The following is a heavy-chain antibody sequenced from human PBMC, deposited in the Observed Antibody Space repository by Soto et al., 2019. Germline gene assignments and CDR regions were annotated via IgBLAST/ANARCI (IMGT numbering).Heavy chain of an antibody. CDR3: AREAERTNYYDSSTPQGV. CDR1: GFTFSSYS. Sequence: GSLRLSCAASGFTFSSYSMNWVRQAPGKGLEWVSSISSSSSYIYYADSVKGRFTISRDNAKNSLYLQMNSLRAEDTAVYYCAREAERTNYYDSSTPQGVWGQGTTVTVSS. V-gene: IGHV3-21*01. D-gene: IGHD3-22*01. J-gene: IGHJ6*02. CDR2: ISSSSSYI.